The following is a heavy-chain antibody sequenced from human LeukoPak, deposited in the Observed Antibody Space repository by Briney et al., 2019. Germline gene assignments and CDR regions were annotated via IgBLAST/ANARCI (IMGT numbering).Heavy chain of an antibody. D-gene: IGHD5-12*01. J-gene: IGHJ4*02. V-gene: IGHV3-30*02. Sequence: SGGSLRLSCAASGFTFSSYAMHWVRQAPGKGLEWVAFIRYDGSNKYYADSVKGRFTISRDNSKNTLYLQMNSLRAEDTAVYYCAKEWLRSLRFDYWGQGTLVTVSS. CDR2: IRYDGSNK. CDR3: AKEWLRSLRFDY. CDR1: GFTFSSYA.